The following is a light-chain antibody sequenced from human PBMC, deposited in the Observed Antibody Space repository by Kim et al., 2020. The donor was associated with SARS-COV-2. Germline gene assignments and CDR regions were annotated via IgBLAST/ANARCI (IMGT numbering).Light chain of an antibody. CDR1: QGIRNH. CDR2: GTS. V-gene: IGKV1-17*01. CDR3: LQHNDYPLT. J-gene: IGKJ4*01. Sequence: DIQVTQSPSSLSASVGDRVTITCRASQGIRNHLVWYQQTSGKAPKRLIYGTSNLQSGVPSRFSGSGSGTEFTLTINSLQPEDFATYYCLQHNDYPLTFGGGTKLEIK.